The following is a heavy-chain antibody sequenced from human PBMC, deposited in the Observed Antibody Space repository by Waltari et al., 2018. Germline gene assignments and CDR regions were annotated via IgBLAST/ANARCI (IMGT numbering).Heavy chain of an antibody. Sequence: QVQLVQSGSEVKKPGSSVKVSSTASGGTFSSYAISWVRQAPGQGLEWMGGIIPIFGTANYAQKFQGRVTITADESTSTAYMELSSLRSEDTAVYYCARDYRGYDAFDYWGQGTLVTVSS. CDR3: ARDYRGYDAFDY. D-gene: IGHD5-12*01. CDR1: GGTFSSYA. V-gene: IGHV1-69*01. CDR2: IIPIFGTA. J-gene: IGHJ4*02.